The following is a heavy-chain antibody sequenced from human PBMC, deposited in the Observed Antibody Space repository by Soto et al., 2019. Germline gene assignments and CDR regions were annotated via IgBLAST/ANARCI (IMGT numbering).Heavy chain of an antibody. CDR2: ISWNSGGI. CDR3: AKDIGIVVSGDYYGMDV. CDR1: GFTFDDYA. Sequence: EVQLVESGGGLVQPGRSLRLSCAASGFTFDDYAMHWVRQAPGKGLEWVSGISWNSGGIGYAASVKGRFTNSRDNAKNAIYLQMNKLRAEDTALYYCAKDIGIVVSGDYYGMDVWGQGTTVTVSS. D-gene: IGHD3-22*01. V-gene: IGHV3-9*01. J-gene: IGHJ6*02.